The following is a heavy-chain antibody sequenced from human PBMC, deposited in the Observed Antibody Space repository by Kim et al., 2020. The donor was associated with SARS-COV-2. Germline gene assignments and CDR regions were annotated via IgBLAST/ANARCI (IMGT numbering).Heavy chain of an antibody. D-gene: IGHD5-18*01. J-gene: IGHJ4*02. CDR3: ARLQGWIQLWYFDY. Sequence: NPSRESRVTISVDTSKNQFSLKLSSVTAADTAVYYCARLQGWIQLWYFDYWGQGTLVTVSS. V-gene: IGHV4-39*01.